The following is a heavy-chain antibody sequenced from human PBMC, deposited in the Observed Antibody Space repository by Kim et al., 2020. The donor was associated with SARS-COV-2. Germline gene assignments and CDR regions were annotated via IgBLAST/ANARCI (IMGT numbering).Heavy chain of an antibody. CDR2: INGAGSST. Sequence: GGSLRLSCAASGFTFSSYWMHWVRQAPGKGLVWVSRINGAGSSTTYADSVKGRFTISRDNARNTLYLQMNSLRAEDTAVYYCARDPDYNGKYRMDVWGQGTTVTVSS. D-gene: IGHD4-4*01. J-gene: IGHJ6*02. V-gene: IGHV3-74*01. CDR1: GFTFSSYW. CDR3: ARDPDYNGKYRMDV.